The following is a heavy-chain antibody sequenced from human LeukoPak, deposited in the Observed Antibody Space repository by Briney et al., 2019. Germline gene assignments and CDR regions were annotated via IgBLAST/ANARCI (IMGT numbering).Heavy chain of an antibody. V-gene: IGHV4-34*01. J-gene: IGHJ5*02. CDR3: ARTYYYGSGSYCWFDP. CDR2: INHSGST. D-gene: IGHD3-10*01. CDR1: GGSFSGYY. Sequence: PSETLSLTCAVYGGSFSGYYWSWIRQPPGKGLEWIGEINHSGSTNYNPSLKSRVTISVDTSENQFSLKLSSVTAADTAVYYCARTYYYGSGSYCWFDPWGQGTLVTVSS.